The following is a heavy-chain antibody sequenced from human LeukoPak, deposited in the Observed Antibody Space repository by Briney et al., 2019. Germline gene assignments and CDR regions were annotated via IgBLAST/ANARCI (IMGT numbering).Heavy chain of an antibody. Sequence: PGGSLRLSCAASGFTFSSYSMNWVRQAPGKGLEWVSYISGSSSTIYYADSVKGRFTISRDNAKNSLYLQMNSLRAEDTAVYYCASLKFDYWGQGTLVTVSS. CDR1: GFTFSSYS. J-gene: IGHJ4*02. V-gene: IGHV3-48*01. CDR3: ASLKFDY. CDR2: ISGSSSTI.